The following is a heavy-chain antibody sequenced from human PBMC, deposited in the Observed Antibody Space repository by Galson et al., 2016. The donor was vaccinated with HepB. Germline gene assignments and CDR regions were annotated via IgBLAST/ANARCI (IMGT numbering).Heavy chain of an antibody. CDR1: GGSVSSAGSF. CDR3: ARDDSTTSFDL. J-gene: IGHJ5*02. Sequence: SETLSLTCTVSGGSVSSAGSFWSWVRQPPGKGLEWIGYVYDSGSTDYNPSLKSRVTISVDTSKDQFSLRLTSVTAADTAIYYCARDDSTTSFDLWGQGTLVTVSS. V-gene: IGHV4-61*08. D-gene: IGHD2/OR15-2a*01. CDR2: VYDSGST.